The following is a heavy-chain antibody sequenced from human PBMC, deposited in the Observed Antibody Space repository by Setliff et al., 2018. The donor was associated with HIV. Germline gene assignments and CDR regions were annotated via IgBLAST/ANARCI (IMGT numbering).Heavy chain of an antibody. D-gene: IGHD1-26*01. CDR3: ARDGGW. V-gene: IGHV3-48*01. Sequence: PGGSLRLSCGASGFTFSRNSMNWVRQAPGKGLEWVSYISSSSGTIYYADSVKGRFTISRDNAKNSLYLQMNSLRAEDTAVYYCARDGGWGGQGTLVTVSS. CDR1: GFTFSRNS. CDR2: ISSSSGTI. J-gene: IGHJ4*02.